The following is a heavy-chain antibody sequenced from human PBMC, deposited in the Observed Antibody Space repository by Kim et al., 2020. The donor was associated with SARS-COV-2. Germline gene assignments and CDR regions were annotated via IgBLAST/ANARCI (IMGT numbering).Heavy chain of an antibody. CDR3: AKHGAAPAGRTHDH. J-gene: IGHJ4*02. D-gene: IGHD6-13*01. CDR2: ISPRSDDI. CDR1: GFTFSSYD. Sequence: GGSLRLSCAASGFTFSSYDFSWVRQAPGKGLEWVSAISPRSDDIRYGDSVEGRFTISRDNSKNTLFLQMNSLRVEDTAVYYCAKHGAAPAGRTHDHWGQGTLVTVSS. V-gene: IGHV3-23*01.